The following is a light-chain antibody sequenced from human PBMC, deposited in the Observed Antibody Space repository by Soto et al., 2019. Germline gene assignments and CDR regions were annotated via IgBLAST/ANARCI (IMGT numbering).Light chain of an antibody. CDR2: DAY. CDR3: QQSSNWPSLT. J-gene: IGKJ4*01. CDR1: QSVGSY. V-gene: IGKV3-11*01. Sequence: EIVLIQSPATLSLSPGERATLSYRGSQSVGSYLAWYQHKPGQAPRLLISDAYNRATGIPARFSGSGSETDFTLTISSLEPEDSAVYYCQQSSNWPSLTFGGGTQVDIK.